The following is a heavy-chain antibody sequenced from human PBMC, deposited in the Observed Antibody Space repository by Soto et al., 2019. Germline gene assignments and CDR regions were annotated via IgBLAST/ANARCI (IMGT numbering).Heavy chain of an antibody. V-gene: IGHV3-33*01. CDR1: GFTFNTYG. D-gene: IGHD4-17*01. J-gene: IGHJ4*02. CDR3: AIDALDGDYGDY. CDR2: IWYNGSNK. Sequence: QVQLVESGGGVVQPGRSLRLSCAASGFTFNTYGMHWVRQAPGKGLEWVAVIWYNGSNKYYGDSVKGRFTISRDNSKNTLSLQMNSLRAEDTAVYYCAIDALDGDYGDYWGQGTLVTVSS.